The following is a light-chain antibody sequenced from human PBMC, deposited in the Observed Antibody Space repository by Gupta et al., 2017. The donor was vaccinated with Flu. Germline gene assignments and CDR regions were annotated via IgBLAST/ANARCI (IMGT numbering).Light chain of an antibody. V-gene: IGKV3-20*01. Sequence: EVVLTQSPATLSLSPGERATLSCRASQSLSSSYFAWYQQKPGQAPRLLIYGGSSRATGTPDRFSGSGSGTDFTLTISRLEPEDFAVYYCQQEDSSPITFGHGTKVDV. CDR1: QSLSSSY. CDR2: GGS. J-gene: IGKJ3*01. CDR3: QQEDSSPIT.